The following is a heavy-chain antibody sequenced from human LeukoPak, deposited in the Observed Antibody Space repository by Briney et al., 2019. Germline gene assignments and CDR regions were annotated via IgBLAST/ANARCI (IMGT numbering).Heavy chain of an antibody. V-gene: IGHV3-23*01. Sequence: GGSLRLSCAASGFTFSSYAMSWVRQAPGKGLEWVSAISGSGGSTYYADSVKGRFTISRDNSKNTLYLQMNSLRAEDTAVYYCAKDSMVQGVISAWSDPWGQGTLVTVSS. CDR3: AKDSMVQGVISAWSDP. CDR2: ISGSGGST. J-gene: IGHJ5*02. CDR1: GFTFSSYA. D-gene: IGHD3-10*01.